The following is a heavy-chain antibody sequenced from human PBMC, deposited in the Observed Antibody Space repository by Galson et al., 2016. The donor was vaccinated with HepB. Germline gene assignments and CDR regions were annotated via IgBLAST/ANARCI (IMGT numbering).Heavy chain of an antibody. D-gene: IGHD3/OR15-3a*01. CDR1: GFSFSDSY. CDR3: ATCHFYWTGYAYRDGLDV. CDR2: ISDSGSRT. Sequence: SLRLSCAASGFSFSDSYISWIRRAPGKGLEWISYISDSGSRTYYADSVKGRFTMSRDNARKSAYLHLNSLRVEGTAVYYCATCHFYWTGYAYRDGLDVWGQGTTVTVSS. J-gene: IGHJ6*02. V-gene: IGHV3-11*01.